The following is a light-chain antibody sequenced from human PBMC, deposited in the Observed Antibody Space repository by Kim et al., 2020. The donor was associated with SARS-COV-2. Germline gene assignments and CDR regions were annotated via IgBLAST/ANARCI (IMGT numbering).Light chain of an antibody. V-gene: IGLV2-14*01. CDR3: GSYTRSSTVL. CDR2: EVT. J-gene: IGLJ3*02. Sequence: QSALTQPASVSGSPGQSISISCIGTSSDIGAYSLVSWYQQNPGKAPKLMVYEVTKRPSAVSTRFSGSRSGNTASLTISGLQAEDEAIYYCGSYTRSSTVLFGGGTQLTVL. CDR1: SSDIGAYSL.